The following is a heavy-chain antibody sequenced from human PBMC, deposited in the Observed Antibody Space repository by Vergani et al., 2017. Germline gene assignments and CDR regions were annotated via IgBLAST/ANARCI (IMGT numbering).Heavy chain of an antibody. J-gene: IGHJ3*01. D-gene: IGHD2-2*01. CDR2: INNNGGST. CDR1: GFTFNSYA. CDR3: AKVCGSTSCPYGGGAFDV. Sequence: QLLESGGGLIQPGGSLRPPCAAPGFTFNSYAMTWVRQAPGKGVEWVPGINNNGGSTYYADPVKGRFTISRDNSKNPLYMQMTDLRAEDTATYDCAKVCGSTSCPYGGGAFDVWGHGTMVTVSS. V-gene: IGHV3-23*01.